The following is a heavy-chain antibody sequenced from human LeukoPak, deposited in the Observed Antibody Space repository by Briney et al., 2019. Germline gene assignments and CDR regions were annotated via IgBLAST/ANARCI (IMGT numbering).Heavy chain of an antibody. V-gene: IGHV3-9*01. CDR1: GFTVSSNY. D-gene: IGHD2-2*01. CDR2: ISWNSGSI. J-gene: IGHJ3*02. Sequence: GGSLRLSCAASGFTVSSNYMSWVRQAPGKGLEWVSGISWNSGSIGYADSVKGRFTISRDNAKNSLYLQMNSLRAEDTALYYCAKDRRSSTSFAPDAFDIWGQGTMVTVSS. CDR3: AKDRRSSTSFAPDAFDI.